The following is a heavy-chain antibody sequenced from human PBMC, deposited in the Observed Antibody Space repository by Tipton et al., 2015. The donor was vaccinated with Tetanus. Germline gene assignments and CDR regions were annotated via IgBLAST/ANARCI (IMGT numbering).Heavy chain of an antibody. V-gene: IGHV5-51*01. CDR2: IYPGDSDT. J-gene: IGHJ5*02. CDR3: ARHFGEMLYAPFRFDP. D-gene: IGHD3-3*01. Sequence: QLVQSGAELRKSGESLKISCRTSGYFFDTHWIAWVRQMPGKGLEWMGIIYPGDSDTRYSPSFQGQVTMSVDRSTATAYLQWGSLKASDTAIYYCARHFGEMLYAPFRFDPWGQGTLVTVSS. CDR1: GYFFDTHW.